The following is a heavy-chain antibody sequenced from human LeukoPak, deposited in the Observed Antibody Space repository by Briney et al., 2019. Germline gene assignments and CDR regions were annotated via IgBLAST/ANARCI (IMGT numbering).Heavy chain of an antibody. CDR1: GGSIDSTNY. V-gene: IGHV3-48*02. CDR3: ARDFSGTLLWFGGNYYYGMDV. Sequence: ETLSLTCGVSGGSIDSTNYWSWVRQAPGKGLEWVSHISSGSSTIYYADSVKGRFTISRDNAKNSLYLQMNSLRDEDTAVYYCARDFSGTLLWFGGNYYYGMDVWGQGTTVTVSS. D-gene: IGHD3-10*01. J-gene: IGHJ6*02. CDR2: ISSGSSTI.